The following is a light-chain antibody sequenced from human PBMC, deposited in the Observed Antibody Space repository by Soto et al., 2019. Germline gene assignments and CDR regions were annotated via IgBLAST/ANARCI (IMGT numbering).Light chain of an antibody. V-gene: IGKV3-20*01. Sequence: EIILTQSPDTLSLSPGERATPSCRASQTVSSNYLAWCQQRPGQAPRLLIYGASTRAAGIPDRFSGSGSGTDFTLTITRLEPEDSAVYFCQQYTGPTTTFGQGTRLEIK. CDR3: QQYTGPTTT. CDR1: QTVSSNY. CDR2: GAS. J-gene: IGKJ5*01.